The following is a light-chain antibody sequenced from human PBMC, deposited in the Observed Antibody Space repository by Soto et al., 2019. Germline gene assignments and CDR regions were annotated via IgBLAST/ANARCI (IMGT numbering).Light chain of an antibody. CDR2: AAS. CDR1: QGISNY. J-gene: IGKJ1*01. CDR3: QNYNSAPWT. V-gene: IGKV1-27*01. Sequence: DIQMTQSPSSLSASVGDRVTITCRSSQGISNYVAWYQQKPGKVPKLLIYAASTLQSGVPSRLSGSGSGTDFTLTISALQTEDVGTYYCQNYNSAPWTFGNGTKVEIE.